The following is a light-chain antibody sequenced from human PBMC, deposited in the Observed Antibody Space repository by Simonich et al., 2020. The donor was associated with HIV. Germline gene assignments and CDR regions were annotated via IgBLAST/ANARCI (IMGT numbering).Light chain of an antibody. J-gene: IGLJ3*02. CDR1: SSDVGKYNL. V-gene: IGLV2-14*02. CDR2: DVT. CDR3: SSYIISGV. Sequence: QSALTQPASVSGSPGQSITISCTGTSSDVGKYNLVSWYQHHPGKAPKLMIYDVTKRPSGVSNRFSGSKSGNTASLTISGLQAEDEAHYYCSSYIISGVFGGGTKLTVL.